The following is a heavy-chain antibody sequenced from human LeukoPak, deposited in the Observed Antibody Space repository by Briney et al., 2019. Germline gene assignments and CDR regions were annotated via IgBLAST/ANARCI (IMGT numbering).Heavy chain of an antibody. CDR1: GGSISSYY. Sequence: SETLSLTCTVSGGSISSYYWSWIRQPPGKGLEWIGYIYYSGSTNYNPSLKSRVTISVDTSKNQFSLKLSSVTAADTAVYYCARGSWGTGDYWGQGTLVTVSS. CDR2: IYYSGST. V-gene: IGHV4-59*01. J-gene: IGHJ4*02. CDR3: ARGSWGTGDY. D-gene: IGHD3-16*01.